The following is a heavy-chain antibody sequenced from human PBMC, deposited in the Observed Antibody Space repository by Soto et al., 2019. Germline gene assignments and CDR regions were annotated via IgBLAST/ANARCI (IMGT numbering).Heavy chain of an antibody. CDR1: VCRFSSYS. CDR2: ITATGDRT. D-gene: IGHD3-22*01. J-gene: IGHJ4*02. Sequence: VGSLRLSCAYSVCRFSSYSMSWVRQTPGKWLEWVAAITATGDRTYYADSVTGRFTISRDNSKKTHYLQMTSLRAEDTAMYYCATMNGYFEYWGQGTQVTVXS. V-gene: IGHV3-23*01. CDR3: ATMNGYFEY.